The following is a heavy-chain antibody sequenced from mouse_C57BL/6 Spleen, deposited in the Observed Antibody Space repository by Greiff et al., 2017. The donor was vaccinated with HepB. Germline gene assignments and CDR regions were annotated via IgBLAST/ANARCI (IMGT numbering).Heavy chain of an antibody. D-gene: IGHD1-1*01. CDR3: ARLGYYGSMDY. J-gene: IGHJ4*01. CDR2: IDPSDSYT. Sequence: KQSCKASGYTFTSYWMHWVKQRPGQGLEWIGEIDPSDSYTNYNQKFKGKSTLTVDKSSSTAYMQLSSLTSEDSAVYYCARLGYYGSMDYWGQGTSVTVSS. V-gene: IGHV1-69*01. CDR1: GYTFTSYW.